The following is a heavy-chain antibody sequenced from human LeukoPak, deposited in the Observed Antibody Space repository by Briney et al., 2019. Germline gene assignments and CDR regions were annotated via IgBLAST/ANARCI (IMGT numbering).Heavy chain of an antibody. J-gene: IGHJ4*02. D-gene: IGHD2-8*02. CDR2: INGDGSDT. V-gene: IGHV3-74*01. Sequence: GGSLRLSCAASGFTFSNFWMHWVRQAPGKGLVWVSRINGDGSDTSYADSVKGRLTISRDNAKNTMYPQMNSLRAEDTAIYYCVGGYDPHYWGQGTLVTVSA. CDR1: GFTFSNFW. CDR3: VGGYDPHY.